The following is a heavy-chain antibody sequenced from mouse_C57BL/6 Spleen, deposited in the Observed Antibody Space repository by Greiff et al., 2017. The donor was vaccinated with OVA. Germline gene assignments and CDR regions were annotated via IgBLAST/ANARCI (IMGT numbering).Heavy chain of an antibody. CDR3: TRDRGSRPFDY. CDR1: GFTFSSYA. Sequence: EVKLMESGEGLVKPGGSLKLSCAASGFTFSSYAMSWVRQTPEKRLEWVAYISSGGDYIYYADTVKGRFTISRDNARNTLYLQMSSLKSEDTAMYYCTRDRGSRPFDYWGQGTTLTVSS. CDR2: ISSGGDYI. D-gene: IGHD3-1*01. V-gene: IGHV5-9-1*02. J-gene: IGHJ2*01.